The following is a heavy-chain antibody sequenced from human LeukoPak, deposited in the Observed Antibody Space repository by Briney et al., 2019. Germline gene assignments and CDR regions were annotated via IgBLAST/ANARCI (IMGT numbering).Heavy chain of an antibody. CDR2: ISSSGSII. Sequence: GSLRLSCAASGFTFSSYEMNWVRQAPGKGLEWVSYISSSGSIIYYADSVKGRFTISRDNAKNSLYLQMNSLRAEDTAVYYCARHWAGRLFDYWGQGTLVTVSS. J-gene: IGHJ4*02. CDR1: GFTFSSYE. CDR3: ARHWAGRLFDY. D-gene: IGHD3-16*01. V-gene: IGHV3-48*03.